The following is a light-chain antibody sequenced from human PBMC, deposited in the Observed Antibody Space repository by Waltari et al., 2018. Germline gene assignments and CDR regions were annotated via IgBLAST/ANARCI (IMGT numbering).Light chain of an antibody. Sequence: EILMTQSPATLSVSQGERATLSCRASQSIGNNLAWYQQKPGLPPRLLIYGASTRATTIPARFSGSGSGTEFTLTISNLQSEDFAVYYCQQYNDWPPWTFGQGTKVEIK. CDR2: GAS. CDR3: QQYNDWPPWT. J-gene: IGKJ1*01. CDR1: QSIGNN. V-gene: IGKV3-15*01.